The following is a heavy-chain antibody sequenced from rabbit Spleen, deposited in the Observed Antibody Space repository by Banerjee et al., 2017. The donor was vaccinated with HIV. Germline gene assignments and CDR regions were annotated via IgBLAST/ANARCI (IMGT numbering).Heavy chain of an antibody. D-gene: IGHD6-1*01. Sequence: QLEESAGGLVQPGGSLKLSCKASGFTLSSYYMNWVRQAPGKGLEWIGYIDPVFGITYYANWVNGRFSISRENAQNTVFLQMTSLTAADTATYFCAREKSGNYGYDLWGQGTLVTVS. CDR1: GFTLSSYY. V-gene: IGHV1S7*01. CDR3: AREKSGNYGYDL. CDR2: IDPVFGIT. J-gene: IGHJ3*01.